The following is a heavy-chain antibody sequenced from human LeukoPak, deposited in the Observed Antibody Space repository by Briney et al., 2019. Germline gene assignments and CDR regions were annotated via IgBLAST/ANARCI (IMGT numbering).Heavy chain of an antibody. CDR3: ARDVKWELVRWFDP. J-gene: IGHJ5*02. D-gene: IGHD1-26*01. V-gene: IGHV4-61*08. CDR1: GGSISSGDYY. CDR2: IYYSGST. Sequence: PSETLSLTCTVSGGSISSGDYYWSWIRQPPGKGLEWIGYIYYSGSTYYNPSLKRRVTMSVDTSKNQFSLKLSSVTAADTAVYYCARDVKWELVRWFDPWGQGTLVTVSS.